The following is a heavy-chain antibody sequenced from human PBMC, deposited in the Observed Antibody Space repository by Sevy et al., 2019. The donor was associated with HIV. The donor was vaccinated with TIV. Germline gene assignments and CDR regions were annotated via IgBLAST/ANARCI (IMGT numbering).Heavy chain of an antibody. CDR2: ISSSSSYI. D-gene: IGHD3-3*01. Sequence: GGSLRLSCAASGFTFSSYSMNWVRHAPGKGLEWVSSISSSSSYIYYADSVKGRFIISRDNAKNSLYLQMNSLRSEDTAVYYCARRGSGYHAFDIWGQGTMVTVSS. V-gene: IGHV3-21*01. CDR3: ARRGSGYHAFDI. J-gene: IGHJ3*02. CDR1: GFTFSSYS.